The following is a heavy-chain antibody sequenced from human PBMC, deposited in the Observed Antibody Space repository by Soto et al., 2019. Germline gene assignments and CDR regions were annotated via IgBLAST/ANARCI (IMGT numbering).Heavy chain of an antibody. D-gene: IGHD3-22*01. Sequence: PVGSLRLSCAASGFTFSSYAMHWVRQAPGKGLEWVAVISYDGSNKYYADSVKGRFTISRDNSKNTLYLQMNSLRAEDTAVYYCAREASYYDSSGYSFDYWGQGTLVTVSS. CDR1: GFTFSSYA. V-gene: IGHV3-30-3*01. J-gene: IGHJ4*02. CDR3: AREASYYDSSGYSFDY. CDR2: ISYDGSNK.